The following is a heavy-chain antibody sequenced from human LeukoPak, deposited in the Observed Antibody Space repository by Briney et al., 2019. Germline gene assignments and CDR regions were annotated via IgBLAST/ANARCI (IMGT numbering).Heavy chain of an antibody. Sequence: PGRSLRLSCAASGFTFRSYGIHWVRQAPGKGLEWVAVISFDGSNKYYADSVKGRVTISRDNSKNMVYLLLNSLRIEDTALYYCAKDGEIGSHQGGGMDVWGQGTTVTVSS. CDR1: GFTFRSYG. CDR2: ISFDGSNK. CDR3: AKDGEIGSHQGGGMDV. D-gene: IGHD1-26*01. J-gene: IGHJ6*02. V-gene: IGHV3-30*18.